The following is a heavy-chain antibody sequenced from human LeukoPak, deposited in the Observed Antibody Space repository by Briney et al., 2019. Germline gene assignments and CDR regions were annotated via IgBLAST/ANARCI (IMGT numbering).Heavy chain of an antibody. Sequence: GGSLRLSCAASGFTFNNYVMNWVRQAPGKGLEWVSAISGGGDSTYYADSVKGRFTVSRDNSKNTLYLQMNSLRAEDTAVYYCAKDKDTSGFLPILSYSGMDVWGQGTTVTVSS. J-gene: IGHJ6*02. CDR3: AKDKDTSGFLPILSYSGMDV. V-gene: IGHV3-23*01. D-gene: IGHD3-22*01. CDR2: ISGGGDST. CDR1: GFTFNNYV.